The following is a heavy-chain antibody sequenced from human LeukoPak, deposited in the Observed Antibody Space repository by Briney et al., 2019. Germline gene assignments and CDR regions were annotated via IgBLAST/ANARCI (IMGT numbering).Heavy chain of an antibody. CDR1: GGFISSHY. V-gene: IGHV4-59*11. Sequence: TSETLSLTCAVSGGFISSHYWSWIRQPPGKGLEWIGYIYYSGSTNYNPSLKSRVTISVDTSKNQFSLKLSSVTAADTAVYYCAMGRGVAAIFDYWGQGTLVTVSS. D-gene: IGHD6-13*01. CDR3: AMGRGVAAIFDY. J-gene: IGHJ4*02. CDR2: IYYSGST.